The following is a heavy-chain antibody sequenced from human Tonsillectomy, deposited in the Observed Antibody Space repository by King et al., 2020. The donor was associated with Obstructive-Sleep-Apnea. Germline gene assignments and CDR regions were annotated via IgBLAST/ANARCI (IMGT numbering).Heavy chain of an antibody. D-gene: IGHD3-22*01. CDR3: ARLYYYDNSGLNWFDP. J-gene: IGHJ5*02. CDR2: IFYSGST. CDR1: SDSISSGNYY. V-gene: IGHV4-31*03. Sequence: QLQESGPGLVKPSQTLSLTCTVSSDSISSGNYYWRWIRQHPGKGLEWIGYIFYSGSTYYNPSLKSRVTISVDTSKNQFSLRLSSVTAADTAVYYCARLYYYDNSGLNWFDPWGQGTLVTVSS.